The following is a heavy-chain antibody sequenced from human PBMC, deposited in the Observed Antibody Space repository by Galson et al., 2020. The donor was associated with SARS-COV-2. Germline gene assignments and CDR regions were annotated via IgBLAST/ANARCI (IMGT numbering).Heavy chain of an antibody. V-gene: IGHV4-4*07. D-gene: IGHD2-2*01. CDR3: ARAYCDATTCSNDAFDF. J-gene: IGHJ3*01. CDR1: GGSISGYY. CDR2: IYASLST. Sequence: SETLSLTRTVSGGSISGYYWSWIRQPAGKGLEWIGRIYASLSTHYNPSLKSRVTLSVDTSKNQFFLNITSVTAADTAVYYCARAYCDATTCSNDAFDFWGQGTMVTVSS.